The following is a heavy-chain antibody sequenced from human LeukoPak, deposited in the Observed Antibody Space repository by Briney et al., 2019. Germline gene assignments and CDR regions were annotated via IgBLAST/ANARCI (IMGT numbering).Heavy chain of an antibody. CDR3: AKEEYYYGSGSYYNY. Sequence: GGSLRLSCAASGFTFSSYSMNWVRQAPGKGLEWVSYISSSSSTIYYADSVKGRFTISRDNAKNSLYLQMNGLRAEDTAVYYCAKEEYYYGSGSYYNYWGQGTLVTVSS. CDR1: GFTFSSYS. J-gene: IGHJ4*02. D-gene: IGHD3-10*01. V-gene: IGHV3-48*04. CDR2: ISSSSSTI.